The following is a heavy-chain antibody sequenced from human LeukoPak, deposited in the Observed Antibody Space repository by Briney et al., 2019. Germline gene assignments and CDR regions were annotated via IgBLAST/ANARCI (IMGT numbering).Heavy chain of an antibody. CDR3: AKDRGRVVVPAAGLDY. V-gene: IGHV3-23*01. J-gene: IGHJ4*02. D-gene: IGHD2-2*01. CDR1: GFTFSSYA. CDR2: ISGSGGST. Sequence: GGSLRLSCAASGFTFSSYAMSWVRQAPGKGLEWVSAISGSGGSTYYADSVKGRFTISRDNSKNTLCLQMSSLRAEDTAVYYCAKDRGRVVVPAAGLDYWGQGTLVTVSS.